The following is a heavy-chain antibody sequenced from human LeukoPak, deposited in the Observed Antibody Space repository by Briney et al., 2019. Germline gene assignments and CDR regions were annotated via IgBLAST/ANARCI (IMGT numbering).Heavy chain of an antibody. J-gene: IGHJ4*02. CDR2: ISWNSGSI. V-gene: IGHV3-9*01. Sequence: PGRSLRLSCAASGFTFDDYAMHWVRQAPGKGLEWVSGISWNSGSIGYADSVKGRFTISRDNAKNSLYLQMNSLRAEDTALYYYAKDMGSGGYYDSSGYYLPDYWGQGTLVTVSS. D-gene: IGHD3-22*01. CDR1: GFTFDDYA. CDR3: AKDMGSGGYYDSSGYYLPDY.